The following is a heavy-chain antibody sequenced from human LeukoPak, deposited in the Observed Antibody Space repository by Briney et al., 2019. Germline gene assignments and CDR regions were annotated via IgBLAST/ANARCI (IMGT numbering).Heavy chain of an antibody. CDR3: ASWYYYDSSGYYC. D-gene: IGHD3-22*01. Sequence: SETLSLTCTVSGGSISSGDYYWSWIRQPPGKGLEWIGYIDYSGSTYYNPSLKSRVTISVDTSKNQFSLKLSSVTAADTAVYYCASWYYYDSSGYYCWGQGTLVTVSS. J-gene: IGHJ4*02. CDR1: GGSISSGDYY. V-gene: IGHV4-30-4*01. CDR2: IDYSGST.